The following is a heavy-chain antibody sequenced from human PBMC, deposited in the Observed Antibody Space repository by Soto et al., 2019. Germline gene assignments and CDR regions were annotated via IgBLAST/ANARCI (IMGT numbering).Heavy chain of an antibody. Sequence: GQSLKISCKGSGCSFTIYWRDCVRQMPGKSLEWMGIIYPGDSDTRYSPSFQGQVTISRDNSNNALYLQMSSLRTEDTAVYYCAKDTLYPVVSYFYYGLDVWGQGTTVTGSS. CDR1: GCSFTIYW. J-gene: IGHJ6*02. V-gene: IGHV5-51*01. CDR2: IYPGDSDT. D-gene: IGHD2-8*01. CDR3: AKDTLYPVVSYFYYGLDV.